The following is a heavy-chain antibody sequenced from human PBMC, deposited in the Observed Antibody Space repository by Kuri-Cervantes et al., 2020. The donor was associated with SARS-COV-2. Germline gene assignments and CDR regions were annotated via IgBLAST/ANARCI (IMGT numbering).Heavy chain of an antibody. V-gene: IGHV4-34*01. CDR3: ARHEVLITFGGVIVSYFDY. J-gene: IGHJ4*02. CDR2: INESGST. CDR1: GGSFSRYF. D-gene: IGHD3-16*02. Sequence: SQTLSLTCAVYGGSFSRYFWTWIRQPPGKGLEWVGEINESGSTNYNPSLKSRVTVSVDTSKNRFSLNLTSVTAADTAVYYCARHEVLITFGGVIVSYFDYWGQGTLVPSPQ.